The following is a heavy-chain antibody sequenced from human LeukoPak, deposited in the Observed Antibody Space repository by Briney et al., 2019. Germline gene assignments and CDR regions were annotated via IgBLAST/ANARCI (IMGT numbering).Heavy chain of an antibody. D-gene: IGHD2/OR15-2a*01. Sequence: GGSLRLSCAASGFTFSSYSMNWVRQAPGKGLEWVSSISSSSSYIYYADSVKGRFTISRDNSKNTLYLQMNSLRAEDTAVYYCARGPLSMAHDAFDIWGQGTMVTVSS. CDR2: ISSSSSYI. V-gene: IGHV3-21*01. J-gene: IGHJ3*02. CDR3: ARGPLSMAHDAFDI. CDR1: GFTFSSYS.